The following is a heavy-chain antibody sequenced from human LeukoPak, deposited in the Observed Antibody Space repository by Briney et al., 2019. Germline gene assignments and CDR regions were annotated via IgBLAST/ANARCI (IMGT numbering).Heavy chain of an antibody. CDR1: GDSISNYY. V-gene: IGHV4-59*01. D-gene: IGHD6-19*01. CDR2: MYNRGST. J-gene: IGHJ4*02. Sequence: SETLSLTCTVSGDSISNYYWSWIRQSPGKELEWIGYMYNRGSTIYNPSPKSRVTISTDTSKNQFSLRLTSVTAADTAVYYCARAEKAVTGTLDYWGQGTLITVPS. CDR3: ARAEKAVTGTLDY.